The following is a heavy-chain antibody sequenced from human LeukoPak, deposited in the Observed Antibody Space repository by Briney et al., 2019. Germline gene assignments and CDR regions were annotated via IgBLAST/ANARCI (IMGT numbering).Heavy chain of an antibody. CDR3: ARLPMRFLEWFDY. V-gene: IGHV4-59*01. J-gene: IGHJ5*01. D-gene: IGHD3-3*01. CDR1: GGSISSYY. Sequence: SETLSLTCTVSGGSISSYYWSWIRQPPGKGLEWIGYIYYSGSTNYSPSLKSRVTISVDTSKNQFSLKLSSVTAADTAVYYCARLPMRFLEWFDYWGQGTLVTVSS. CDR2: IYYSGST.